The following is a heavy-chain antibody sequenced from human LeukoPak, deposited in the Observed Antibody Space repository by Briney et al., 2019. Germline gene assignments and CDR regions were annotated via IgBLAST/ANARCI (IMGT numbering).Heavy chain of an antibody. CDR3: ARGGQGFFY. J-gene: IGHJ4*02. CDR2: ITTSGATT. Sequence: GGSLRLSCAASGFTFSSYGMSWVRQAPGKGLEWVSFITTSGATTSYADSVKGRFTISRDNPRNTLYMQMNSLRAEDTAVYYCARGGQGFFYWGQGTLVTVSS. D-gene: IGHD3-3*01. CDR1: GFTFSSYG. V-gene: IGHV3-23*01.